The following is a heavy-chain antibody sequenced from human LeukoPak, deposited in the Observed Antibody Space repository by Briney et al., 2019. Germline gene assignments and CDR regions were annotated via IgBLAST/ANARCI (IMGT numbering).Heavy chain of an antibody. D-gene: IGHD4-17*01. CDR3: GTGLRKWNYGMDV. CDR1: GFTVSSNY. Sequence: GGSLRLPCAASGFTVSSNYMSWVRQAPGQGLEWVSVIYSGGSTYYADSVKGRFTISRDNSKNTVYLQMNSLRGEDTAVYYCGTGLRKWNYGMDVWGQGTTVTVSS. J-gene: IGHJ6*02. V-gene: IGHV3-53*01. CDR2: IYSGGST.